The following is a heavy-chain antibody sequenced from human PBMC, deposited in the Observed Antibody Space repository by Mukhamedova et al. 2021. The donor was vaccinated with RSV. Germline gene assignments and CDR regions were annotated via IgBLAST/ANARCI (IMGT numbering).Heavy chain of an antibody. D-gene: IGHD1-26*01. V-gene: IGHV1-69*01. J-gene: IGHJ4*02. Sequence: YMGRVTITADESTSTAYMELSSLRPEDTAVYYCARVGIVGATLDYWGQGTLVTVSS. CDR3: ARVGIVGATLDY.